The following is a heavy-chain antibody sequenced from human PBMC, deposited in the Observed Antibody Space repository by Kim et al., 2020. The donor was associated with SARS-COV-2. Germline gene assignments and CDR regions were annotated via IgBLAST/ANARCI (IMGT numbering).Heavy chain of an antibody. D-gene: IGHD6-19*01. J-gene: IGHJ4*02. Sequence: GGSLRLSCAASGFTFSSYSMNWVRQAPGKGLEWVSYISSSSSTIYYADSVKGRFTISRDNAKNSLYLQMNSLRDEDTAVYYCARDRDSSGWYYFDYWGQGTLVTVSS. CDR3: ARDRDSSGWYYFDY. CDR1: GFTFSSYS. CDR2: ISSSSSTI. V-gene: IGHV3-48*02.